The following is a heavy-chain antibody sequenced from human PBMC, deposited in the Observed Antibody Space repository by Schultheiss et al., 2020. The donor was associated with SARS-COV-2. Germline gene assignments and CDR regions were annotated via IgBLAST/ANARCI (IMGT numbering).Heavy chain of an antibody. D-gene: IGHD3-3*01. V-gene: IGHV1-18*01. Sequence: ASVKVSCKASGYTFTSYGISWVRQAPGQGLEWMGWISAYNGNTNYAQKLQGRVTMTTDTSTSTAYMELRSLRSDDTAVYYCARDLYPLDFWSGYYPWGLDYWGQGTLVTVSS. J-gene: IGHJ4*02. CDR3: ARDLYPLDFWSGYYPWGLDY. CDR2: ISAYNGNT. CDR1: GYTFTSYG.